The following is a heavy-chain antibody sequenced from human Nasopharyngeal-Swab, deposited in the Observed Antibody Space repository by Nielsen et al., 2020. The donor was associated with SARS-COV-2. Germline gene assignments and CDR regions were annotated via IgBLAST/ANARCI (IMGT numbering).Heavy chain of an antibody. D-gene: IGHD4-17*01. CDR2: IYYSGST. V-gene: IGHV4-39*01. CDR1: GGSISSNSYY. CDR3: VRGYGDYDY. J-gene: IGHJ4*02. Sequence: SETLSLTCTVSGGSISSNSYYWGWIRQPPGKGLEWIGSIYYSGSTYYNPSLKSRVTISVDTSKNQFSLKLSSVTAADTTVYYCVRGYGDYDYWGQGTLVTVSS.